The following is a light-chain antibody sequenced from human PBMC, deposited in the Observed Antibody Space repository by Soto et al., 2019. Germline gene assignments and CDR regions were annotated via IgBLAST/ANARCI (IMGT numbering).Light chain of an antibody. CDR2: RNN. CDR1: SSNIGSNY. J-gene: IGLJ3*02. CDR3: VTWDDSLRGWV. Sequence: QSVLTQPPSASGTPGQRVTISCSGSSSNIGSNYVYWYQQLPGTAPKLLIYRNNQRPSGIPDRFSGSKSGTSASLASSGLRSEDEADYYCVTWDDSLRGWVFGGGTKLTVL. V-gene: IGLV1-47*01.